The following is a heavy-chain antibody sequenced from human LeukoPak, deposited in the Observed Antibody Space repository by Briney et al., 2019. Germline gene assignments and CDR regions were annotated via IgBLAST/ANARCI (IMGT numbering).Heavy chain of an antibody. CDR1: GFTFSDYY. J-gene: IGHJ6*02. CDR2: ISSSGSTI. Sequence: GGSLRLSCAASGFTFSDYYMSWIRQAPGKGLEWVSYISSSGSTIYYADSVKGRFTISRDNAKNSLYLQMNSLRAEDTAAYYCARVPPQYLYYYYGMDVRGQGTTVTVSS. D-gene: IGHD2-2*02. CDR3: ARVPPQYLYYYYGMDV. V-gene: IGHV3-11*01.